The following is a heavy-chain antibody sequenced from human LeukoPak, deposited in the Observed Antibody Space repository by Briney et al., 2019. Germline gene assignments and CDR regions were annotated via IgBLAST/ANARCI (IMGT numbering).Heavy chain of an antibody. Sequence: GESLQISSKGAGYSFTSYWISWVRQMPGKGLEWMGRIDPSDSYTNYSPSFQGHVTISADKSISNAYLLWVSMKTSDTAMYYYSRPSSITMVRGVLNCYWGQGTLVTVSS. V-gene: IGHV5-10-1*01. J-gene: IGHJ4*02. CDR1: GYSFTSYW. CDR3: SRPSSITMVRGVLNCY. D-gene: IGHD3-10*01. CDR2: IDPSDSYT.